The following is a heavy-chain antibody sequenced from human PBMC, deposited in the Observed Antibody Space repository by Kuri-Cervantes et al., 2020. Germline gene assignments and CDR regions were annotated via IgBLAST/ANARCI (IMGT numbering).Heavy chain of an antibody. CDR2: ISAYNGDT. CDR1: GYTFTSYG. CDR3: GRLTNGFWNHYPYYMDV. V-gene: IGHV1-18*01. Sequence: ASVKVSCKASGYTFTSYGISWVRQAPGKGLEWMGWISAYNGDTNYAQKLQGRVTMTTDTSTSTAYMELRRLGYDDTTVYYCGRLTNGFWNHYPYYMDVWGKWATVTVSS. D-gene: IGHD3/OR15-3a*01. J-gene: IGHJ6*03.